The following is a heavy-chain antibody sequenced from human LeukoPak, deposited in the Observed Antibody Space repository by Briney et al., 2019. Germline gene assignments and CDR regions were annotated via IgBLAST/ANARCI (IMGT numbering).Heavy chain of an antibody. CDR1: EFTFSSYS. J-gene: IGHJ6*02. CDR2: ISSSSSYI. CDR3: ARDGPSPKYCSGGSCTRYGMDV. Sequence: GGSLRLSCAASEFTFSSYSMNWVRQAPGKGLEWVSSISSSSSYIYYADSVKGRFTISRDNAKNSLYLQMNSLRAEDTAVYYCARDGPSPKYCSGGSCTRYGMDVWGQGTTVTVSS. V-gene: IGHV3-21*01. D-gene: IGHD2-15*01.